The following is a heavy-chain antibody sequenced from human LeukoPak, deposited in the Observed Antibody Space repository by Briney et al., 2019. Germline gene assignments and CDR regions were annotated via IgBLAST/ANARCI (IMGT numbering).Heavy chain of an antibody. CDR2: VSGSGSST. V-gene: IGHV3-23*01. Sequence: PGGSLRLSCEASGFTFSSYAMSWVRQAPGEGLEWVSVVSGSGSSTYSADSVKGRFTISRDNSKNTLFLQMNSLRAEDTAVYYCARSGSSWYRFDYWGQGTLVTVSS. D-gene: IGHD6-13*01. CDR1: GFTFSSYA. J-gene: IGHJ4*02. CDR3: ARSGSSWYRFDY.